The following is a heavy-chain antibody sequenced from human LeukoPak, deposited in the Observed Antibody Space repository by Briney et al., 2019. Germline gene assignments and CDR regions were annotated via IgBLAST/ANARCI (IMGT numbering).Heavy chain of an antibody. CDR1: GLSFADSW. V-gene: IGHV3-74*01. CDR3: ARVSGLGMDEYYQP. CDR2: INNDGNDT. D-gene: IGHD3-16*01. J-gene: IGHJ1*01. Sequence: GGSLRLSCAASGLSFADSWMHWVRQAPGKGLVWVSRINNDGNDTRYADSVRGRFTISRDNAKNTLYLQMNSLRAEDTAVYYCARVSGLGMDEYYQPWGQGTLVTVPS.